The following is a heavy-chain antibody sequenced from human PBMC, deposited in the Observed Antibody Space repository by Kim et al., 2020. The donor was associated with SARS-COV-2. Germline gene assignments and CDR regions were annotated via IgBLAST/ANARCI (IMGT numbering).Heavy chain of an antibody. D-gene: IGHD2-15*01. CDR1: GFTFSDYY. J-gene: IGHJ4*02. CDR3: ARMDIVVVVAATAVGSYFDY. V-gene: IGHV3-11*06. Sequence: GGSLRLSCAASGFTFSDYYMSWIRQAPGKGLEWVSYISSSSSYTNYADSVKGRFTISRDNAKNSLYLQMNSLRAEDTAVYYCARMDIVVVVAATAVGSYFDYWGQGTLVTVSS. CDR2: ISSSSSYT.